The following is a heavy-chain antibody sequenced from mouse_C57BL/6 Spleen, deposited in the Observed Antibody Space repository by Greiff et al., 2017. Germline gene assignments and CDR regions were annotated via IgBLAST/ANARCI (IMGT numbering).Heavy chain of an antibody. CDR3: ARSECDYYAMDH. CDR1: GYTFTDYY. J-gene: IGHJ4*01. V-gene: IGHV1-26*01. CDR2: INPNNGGT. Sequence: EVQLQQSGPELVKPGASVKISCKASGYTFTDYYMNWVKQSHGKSLEWIGDINPNNGGTSYNQKFKGKATLTVDKSSSTAYMELRSLTSEDSAVYYCARSECDYYAMDHWGQGTSVTVSS.